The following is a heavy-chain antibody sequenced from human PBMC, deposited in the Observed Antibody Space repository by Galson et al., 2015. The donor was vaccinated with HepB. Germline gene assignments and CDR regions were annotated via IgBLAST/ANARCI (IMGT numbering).Heavy chain of an antibody. CDR1: GGTFSSYA. D-gene: IGHD4-17*01. V-gene: IGHV1-69*04. CDR2: IIPILGIA. J-gene: IGHJ4*02. Sequence: SVKVSCKASGGTFSSYAISWVRQAPGQGLEWMGRIIPILGIANFAQKFQGRVTITADKSTSTAYMELSSLRSEDTAVYYCAREEPHDYGDSRIDYWGQGTLVNVSS. CDR3: AREEPHDYGDSRIDY.